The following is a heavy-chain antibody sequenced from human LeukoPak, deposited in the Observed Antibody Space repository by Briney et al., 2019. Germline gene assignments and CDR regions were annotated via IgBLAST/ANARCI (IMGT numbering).Heavy chain of an antibody. CDR2: IYHSGTTYSGST. CDR1: GASMSNYY. D-gene: IGHD3-10*01. V-gene: IGHV4-39*07. J-gene: IGHJ6*03. Sequence: SETLSLTCNVSGASMSNYYWVWIRQPPGKGLEWIGSIYHSGTTYSGSTYYNPSLKSRVTISVDTSKNQFSLKLSSVTAADTAVYYCARRVVMYYYGSGSSSTHYYMDVWGKGTTVTISS. CDR3: ARRVVMYYYGSGSSSTHYYMDV.